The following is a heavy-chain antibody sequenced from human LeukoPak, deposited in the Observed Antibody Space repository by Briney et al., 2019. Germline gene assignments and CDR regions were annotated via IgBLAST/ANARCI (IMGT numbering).Heavy chain of an antibody. D-gene: IGHD1-1*01. V-gene: IGHV3-48*04. CDR1: GFTFSDYS. CDR3: ARDHNYAFDN. CDR2: VGISSVNT. Sequence: PGGPLRLPCGASGFTFSDYSMNGVRQAPGKGLEWISYVGISSVNTKYADSVKGRFTISGDSARNSLYLQMSSLRVEDTAVYYCARDHNYAFDNWGQGTLVTVSS. J-gene: IGHJ4*02.